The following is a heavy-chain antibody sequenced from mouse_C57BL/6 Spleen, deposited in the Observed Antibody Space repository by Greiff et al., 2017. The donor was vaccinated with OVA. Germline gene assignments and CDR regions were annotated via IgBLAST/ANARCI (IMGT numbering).Heavy chain of an antibody. CDR1: GFTFSSYG. CDR3: ARGTAQATSSMDY. V-gene: IGHV5-6*02. Sequence: EVMLVESGGDLVKPGGSLKLSCAASGFTFSSYGMSWVRQTPDKRLEWVATISSGGSYTYYPDSVKGRFTISRDNAKNTLYLQMSSLKSEDTAMYYCARGTAQATSSMDYWGQGTSVTVSS. J-gene: IGHJ4*01. CDR2: ISSGGSYT. D-gene: IGHD3-2*02.